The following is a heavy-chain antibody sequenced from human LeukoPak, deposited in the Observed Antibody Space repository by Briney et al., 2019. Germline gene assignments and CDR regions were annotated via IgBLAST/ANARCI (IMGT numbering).Heavy chain of an antibody. Sequence: GGSLRLSCAASGFPFSSYSMTWVRQAPGKGLEWVANIKPDGTTKFYVDSVKGRFTISRDNALNSLYLQMNSLRAEDTAIYYCARESVYGGSYEYWGQGTLVTVSS. V-gene: IGHV3-7*03. D-gene: IGHD1-26*01. J-gene: IGHJ4*02. CDR2: IKPDGTTK. CDR1: GFPFSSYS. CDR3: ARESVYGGSYEY.